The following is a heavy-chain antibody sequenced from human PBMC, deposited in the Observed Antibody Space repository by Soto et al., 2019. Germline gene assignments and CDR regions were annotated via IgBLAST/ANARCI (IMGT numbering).Heavy chain of an antibody. CDR2: MNPNSGNT. V-gene: IGHV1-8*01. CDR1: GYTFTSYD. Sequence: ASVKGSCKASGYTFTSYDINWVRQATGQGLEWMGWMNPNSGNTGYAQKFQGRVTMTRNTSISTAYMELSSLRSEDTAVYYCARVAYYYGSGSYFAFDIWGQGTMVTVSS. J-gene: IGHJ3*02. D-gene: IGHD3-10*01. CDR3: ARVAYYYGSGSYFAFDI.